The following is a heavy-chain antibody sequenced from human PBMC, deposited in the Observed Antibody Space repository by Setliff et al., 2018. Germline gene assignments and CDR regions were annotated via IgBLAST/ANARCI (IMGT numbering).Heavy chain of an antibody. D-gene: IGHD5-18*01. Sequence: PGGSLRLSCVASGFTFDNYWMGWVRQPPGKGLEWVASIKPDGSETYYVDSVKGRFTVSRDNPKNSLYLQMSSLRAEDTAVYYCAKLVWLTTWYYMDVWGKGTTVTVSS. CDR2: IKPDGSET. CDR3: AKLVWLTTWYYMDV. J-gene: IGHJ6*03. CDR1: GFTFDNYW. V-gene: IGHV3-7*03.